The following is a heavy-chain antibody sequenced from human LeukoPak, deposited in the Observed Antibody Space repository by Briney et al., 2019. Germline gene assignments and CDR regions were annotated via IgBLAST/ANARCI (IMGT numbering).Heavy chain of an antibody. D-gene: IGHD3-3*01. CDR2: IIPILGIA. J-gene: IGHJ5*02. CDR1: GGTFSSYA. V-gene: IGHV1-69*04. CDR3: ARSATYESIPFDP. Sequence: SVKVSCKASGGTFSSYAISWVRQAPGQGLGWMGRIIPILGIANYAQKFQGRVTITADKSTSTAYMELSSLRSEDTAVYYCARSATYESIPFDPWGQGTLVTVSS.